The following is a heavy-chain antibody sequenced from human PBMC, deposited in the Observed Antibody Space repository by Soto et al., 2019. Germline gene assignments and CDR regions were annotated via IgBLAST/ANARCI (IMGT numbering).Heavy chain of an antibody. Sequence: ASVKVSCKTSGGTFSNDIITWVRQAPGQGLEWMGRIIPLLDTTNYAQKFQGRVTITADKSTGTAYMELNSLRSEDTAVYYCARSVVVPVAPDDWGQGTLVTVSS. CDR1: GGTFSNDI. CDR3: ARSVVVPVAPDD. J-gene: IGHJ4*02. V-gene: IGHV1-69*08. D-gene: IGHD2-2*01. CDR2: IIPLLDTT.